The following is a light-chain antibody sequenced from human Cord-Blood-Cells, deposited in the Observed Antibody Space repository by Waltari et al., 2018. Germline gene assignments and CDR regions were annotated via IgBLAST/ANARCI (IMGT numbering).Light chain of an antibody. J-gene: IGLJ3*02. Sequence: QSALTQPASVSGSPGQSITLSCTGTSSDVGSYNLLSWYQQHPGKAPKLMIYEGSKRPSGVANRSSGSKSGNTACLTISGLQAEDEADYYCRSYAGSWVFGGGTKLTVL. V-gene: IGLV2-23*01. CDR3: RSYAGSWV. CDR2: EGS. CDR1: SSDVGSYNL.